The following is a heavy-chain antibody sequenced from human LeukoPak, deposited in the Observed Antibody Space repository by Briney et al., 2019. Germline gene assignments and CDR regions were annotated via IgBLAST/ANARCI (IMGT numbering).Heavy chain of an antibody. V-gene: IGHV4-31*03. CDR3: ARTVAPGWFDP. CDR2: IYYSGDT. D-gene: IGHD2-15*01. Sequence: SETLSLTCSVSGGSVSTDGHYWTWIRQHPGEGLEWIGYIYYSGDTYYNPSLKSRVTLSVDTSKNQFSLRLSSVTAADTAVFFCARTVAPGWFDPWGQGTLVTVSS. J-gene: IGHJ5*02. CDR1: GGSVSTDGHY.